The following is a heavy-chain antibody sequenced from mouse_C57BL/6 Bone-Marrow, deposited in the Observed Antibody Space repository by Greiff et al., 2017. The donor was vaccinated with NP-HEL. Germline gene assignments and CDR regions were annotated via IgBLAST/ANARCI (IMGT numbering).Heavy chain of an antibody. D-gene: IGHD2-5*01. CDR1: GFTFTDYY. J-gene: IGHJ1*03. CDR2: VYPYNGGT. CDR3: ARWGYSNYFYWYFDV. Sequence: EVQRVESGPVLVKPGPSVKISCKASGFTFTDYYMHWVKQSHGKSLEWIGLVYPYNGGTSYNQKFKGKATLTVDTSSSTAYMELNSLTSEDSAVYYCARWGYSNYFYWYFDVWGTGTTVTVSS. V-gene: IGHV1-36*01.